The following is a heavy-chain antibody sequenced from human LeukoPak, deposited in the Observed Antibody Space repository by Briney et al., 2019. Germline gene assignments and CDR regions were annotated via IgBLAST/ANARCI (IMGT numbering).Heavy chain of an antibody. J-gene: IGHJ4*02. Sequence: LETLSLTCTVSGGSISSYYWSWIRQPAGKGLEWIGRIYTSGSTNYNPSLKSRVTISVDKSKNQFSLKLSSVTAADTAVYYCARYGQWLPYYFDYWGQGTLVTVSS. CDR3: ARYGQWLPYYFDY. D-gene: IGHD6-19*01. V-gene: IGHV4-4*07. CDR1: GGSISSYY. CDR2: IYTSGST.